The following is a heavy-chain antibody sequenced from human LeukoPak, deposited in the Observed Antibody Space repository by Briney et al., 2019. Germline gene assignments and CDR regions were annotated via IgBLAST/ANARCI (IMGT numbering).Heavy chain of an antibody. J-gene: IGHJ4*02. CDR2: INHSGST. V-gene: IGHV4-34*01. D-gene: IGHD2-2*01. Sequence: SETLSLICAVYGGSFSGYYWSWIRHPPGKGPECLGEINHSGSTNYNPSIKSRVTISVDTSKNQFSLKLSSVTAADTAVYYCARMGYCSSTSCPGDYWGEGTLVTVSS. CDR3: ARMGYCSSTSCPGDY. CDR1: GGSFSGYY.